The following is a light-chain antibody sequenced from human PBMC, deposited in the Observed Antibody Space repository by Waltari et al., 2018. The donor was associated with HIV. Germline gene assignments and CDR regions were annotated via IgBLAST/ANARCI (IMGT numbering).Light chain of an antibody. J-gene: IGLJ1*01. CDR1: SSDVGGYHS. Sequence: QSALTQPASVSGSPGQSLTISCTGTSSDVGGYHSVSWYQLHPGKAPKLMIYAVSNRPSGVSNRFSGSKSDNTASLTISGLQAEDEADYYCSSYTSTSTVYVFGTGTEVTVL. CDR2: AVS. CDR3: SSYTSTSTVYV. V-gene: IGLV2-14*03.